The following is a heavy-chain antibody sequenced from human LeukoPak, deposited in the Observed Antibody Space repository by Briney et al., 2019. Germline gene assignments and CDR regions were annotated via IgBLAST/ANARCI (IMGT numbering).Heavy chain of an antibody. D-gene: IGHD2-2*01. CDR2: IKRKTDGGTT. Sequence: GGSLRLSCAASVSGFTFSNAWMSWVRQGPGKGLEWVGRIKRKTDGGTTDYGAPVKGRFTISRDDSKNTLYLQMNSLKTEDTAVYYCTTAFFGCTSTSCYEAYYYYGMDAWGKGTTVTVSS. V-gene: IGHV3-15*01. CDR1: GFTFSNAW. CDR3: TTAFFGCTSTSCYEAYYYYGMDA. J-gene: IGHJ6*04.